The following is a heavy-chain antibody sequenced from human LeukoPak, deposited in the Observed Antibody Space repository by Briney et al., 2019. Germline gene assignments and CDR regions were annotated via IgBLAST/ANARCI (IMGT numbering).Heavy chain of an antibody. J-gene: IGHJ3*02. Sequence: SVKVSCKASGGTFSSYTISWVRQGPGEGVEWMGRIIAIIGIANYEQKFQSRVTITADKKTSTDYMEMRRLRSEDTAVYYCARMAEMAIPATFDIWGQGTMVTVSS. CDR3: ARMAEMAIPATFDI. CDR1: GGTFSSYT. V-gene: IGHV1-69*02. D-gene: IGHD5-24*01. CDR2: IIAIIGIA.